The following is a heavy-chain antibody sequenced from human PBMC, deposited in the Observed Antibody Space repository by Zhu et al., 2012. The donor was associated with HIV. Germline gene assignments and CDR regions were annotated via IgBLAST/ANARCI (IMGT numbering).Heavy chain of an antibody. CDR2: IYFSGST. V-gene: IGHV4-4*07. CDR3: ARDWAYGGDSL. Sequence: QVQLQESGPGLVKPSETLSLTCSISGGSISSYYWTWIRQPAGKGLEWIGRIYFSGSTNYNPSLQGRVTMSVDTSKNQFSLKLRSVTAADTAVYYCARDWAYGGDSLWGQGTLVTVSS. CDR1: GGSISSYY. J-gene: IGHJ4*02. D-gene: IGHD4-23*01.